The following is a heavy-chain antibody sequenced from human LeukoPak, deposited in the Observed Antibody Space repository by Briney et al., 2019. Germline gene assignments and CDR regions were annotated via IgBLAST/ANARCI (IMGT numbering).Heavy chain of an antibody. CDR1: GYTLTELS. CDR3: ATDRYYGSGSYSVG. CDR2: FDPEDGET. D-gene: IGHD3-10*01. Sequence: ASVTVSCKVSGYTLTELSMHWVRQAPGKGLEWMGGFDPEDGETIYAQKFQGRVTMTEDTSTDTAYMELSSLRSEDTAVYYCATDRYYGSGSYSVGWGQGTLVTVSS. V-gene: IGHV1-24*01. J-gene: IGHJ4*02.